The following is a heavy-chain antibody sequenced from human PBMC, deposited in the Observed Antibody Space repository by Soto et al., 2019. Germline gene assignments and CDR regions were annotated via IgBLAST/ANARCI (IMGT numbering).Heavy chain of an antibody. CDR1: GFTFSSYS. V-gene: IGHV3-21*01. Sequence: GGSLRLSCAASGFTFSSYSMNWVRQAPGKGLEWVSSISSSSSYIYYADSVKGRFTISRDNAKNSLYLQMNSLRAEDTAVYYCARGRKSSGYRRFDYWGQGTLVTVSS. J-gene: IGHJ4*02. CDR2: ISSSSSYI. D-gene: IGHD3-22*01. CDR3: ARGRKSSGYRRFDY.